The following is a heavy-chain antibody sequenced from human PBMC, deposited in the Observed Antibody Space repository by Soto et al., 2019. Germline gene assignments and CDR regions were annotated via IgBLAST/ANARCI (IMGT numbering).Heavy chain of an antibody. D-gene: IGHD6-19*01. CDR2: ISSSGDSI. CDR1: IFTFSSFN. CDR3: ARDLDSSGWYSGYFQH. J-gene: IGHJ1*01. V-gene: IGHV3-48*02. Sequence: EVQLVESGGGLVQPGGSLRLSCAASIFTFSSFNMNWVRQAPGKGLEWIGYISSSGDSIYYADSVKGRFAISRDNAKKSVYLEMNSLRDDDSAVYYCARDLDSSGWYSGYFQHWGQGTLVTVSS.